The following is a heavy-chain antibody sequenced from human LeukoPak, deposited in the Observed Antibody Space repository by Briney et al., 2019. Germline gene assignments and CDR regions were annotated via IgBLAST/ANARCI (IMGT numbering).Heavy chain of an antibody. J-gene: IGHJ4*02. CDR1: GVSTSSWI. Sequence: SETQTFTSAASGVSTSSWIWNLLRQPPGKGLEWIGYIYYSGSTSYSPSFRSRVTMSVDTSKNQIYLKLTSVTAADTAVYYCAFLLESYVYYAVSGGRGTLVSVSS. V-gene: IGHV4-59*01. CDR3: AFLLESYVYYAVS. CDR2: IYYSGST. D-gene: IGHD3-16*01.